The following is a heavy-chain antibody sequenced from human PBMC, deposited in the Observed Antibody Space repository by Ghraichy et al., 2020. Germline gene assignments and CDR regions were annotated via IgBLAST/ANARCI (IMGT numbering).Heavy chain of an antibody. Sequence: GGSLRLSCAASGFTFSSYSMNWVRQAPGKGLEWVSSISSSSSYIYYADSVKGRFTISRDNAKNSLYLQMNSLRAEDTAVYYCAREGEGYSYGCNDYWGQGTLVTVPS. CDR3: AREGEGYSYGCNDY. J-gene: IGHJ4*02. CDR2: ISSSSSYI. V-gene: IGHV3-21*01. CDR1: GFTFSSYS. D-gene: IGHD5-18*01.